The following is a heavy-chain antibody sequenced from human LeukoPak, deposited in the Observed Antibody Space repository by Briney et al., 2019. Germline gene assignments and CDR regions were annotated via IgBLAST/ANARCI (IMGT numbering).Heavy chain of an antibody. D-gene: IGHD3-16*01. CDR3: AKGYVTTGYLDY. CDR2: ISGSAHKI. V-gene: IGHV3-23*01. CDR1: GITFSNYA. J-gene: IGHJ4*02. Sequence: GGSLRLSCVASGITFSNYAVSWVRQAPEKGLDWVSVISGSAHKIRYADSVKGRFTISRDNSENTLFLQMNSLRAEDTALYYCAKGYVTTGYLDYWGQGILVTVSS.